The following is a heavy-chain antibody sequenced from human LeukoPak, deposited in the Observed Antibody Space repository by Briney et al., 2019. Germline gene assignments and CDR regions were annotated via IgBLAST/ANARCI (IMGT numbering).Heavy chain of an antibody. Sequence: SETLSLTCTVSGGSISSSSYYWGWIRQPPGKGLEWIGSIYYSGSTYYNPSLKSRVTISVDTSKNQFSLKLSSVTAADTAVYSCGRHQGIYCSNTGCPFDHWGQGTLVTVSS. V-gene: IGHV4-39*01. CDR2: IYYSGST. CDR1: GGSISSSSYY. J-gene: IGHJ4*02. D-gene: IGHD2-2*01. CDR3: GRHQGIYCSNTGCPFDH.